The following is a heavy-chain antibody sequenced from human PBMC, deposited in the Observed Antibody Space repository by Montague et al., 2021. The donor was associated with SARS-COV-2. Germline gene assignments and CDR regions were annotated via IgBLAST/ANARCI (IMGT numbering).Heavy chain of an antibody. J-gene: IGHJ5*02. D-gene: IGHD5-24*01. V-gene: IGHV4-31*02. CDR1: SDSLTTTSYH. CDR2: IFYTGMT. Sequence: LRLSCAVSSDSLTTTSYHWSWIRLHPGKGLQWIGNIFYTGMTFFNPSLKSRLTMSIDTSQNQFSLRLTSVTAADTAVYYCARLSQFAWFDPWGQGTLVTVSS. CDR3: ARLSQFAWFDP.